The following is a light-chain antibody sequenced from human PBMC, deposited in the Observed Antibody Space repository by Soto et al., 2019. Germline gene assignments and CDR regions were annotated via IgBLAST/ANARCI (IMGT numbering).Light chain of an antibody. V-gene: IGKV3-15*01. CDR3: QQYSSWPFT. CDR1: QSVSNN. CDR2: GAS. J-gene: IGKJ3*01. Sequence: EIVLTQSPATLSVFPGDKATLSCGASQSVSNNLAWYHQKPGQAPRPLIYGASTRPTGVPARFSGSGSGTEFTLTISSLQSEDSAIYYCQQYSSWPFTFGPGNKVAIE.